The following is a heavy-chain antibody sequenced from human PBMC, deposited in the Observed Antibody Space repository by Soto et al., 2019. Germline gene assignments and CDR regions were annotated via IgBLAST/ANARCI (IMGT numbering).Heavy chain of an antibody. CDR1: GGSVSHVSSY. D-gene: IGHD7-27*01. V-gene: IGHV4-61*01. CDR3: ARDLSGDLLDY. Sequence: SETLSLTCVLSGGSVSHVSSYWSWIRQPPGKGLEWIGYIYYSGSTNYNPSLKSRVTISMDTSKNQFSLMLTSVTAADTAVYYCARDLSGDLLDYWGQGTLVPVSS. J-gene: IGHJ4*02. CDR2: IYYSGST.